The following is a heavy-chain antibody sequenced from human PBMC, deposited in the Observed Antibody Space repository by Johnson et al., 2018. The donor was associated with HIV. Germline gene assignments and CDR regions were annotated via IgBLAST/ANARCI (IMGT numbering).Heavy chain of an antibody. Sequence: VQLVESGGGLVKPGGSLRLSCAASGFTFSDYYMSWIRQAQGKGLEWVSYISSSGRTTYYADSVKGRFTISRDNAKNSLYLQMNSLRAEETAVYYCARACRDGYTCDVFDIWGQGTMVTVSS. V-gene: IGHV3-11*04. CDR1: GFTFSDYY. D-gene: IGHD5-24*01. CDR3: ARACRDGYTCDVFDI. J-gene: IGHJ3*02. CDR2: ISSSGRTT.